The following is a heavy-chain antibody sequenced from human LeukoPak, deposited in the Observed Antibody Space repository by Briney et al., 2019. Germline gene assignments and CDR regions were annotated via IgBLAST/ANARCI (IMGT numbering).Heavy chain of an antibody. V-gene: IGHV3-53*01. Sequence: GGSLRLSCAASGFTVSSNYMSWVRQAPGKGLEWVSVIYSGGSTYYADSVKGRFTISRDNSKNTLYLQMNSLRAEDTAVYYCARDSGERRFDPWGQGTLVTVSS. CDR2: IYSGGST. CDR1: GFTVSSNY. CDR3: ARDSGERRFDP. D-gene: IGHD3-10*01. J-gene: IGHJ5*02.